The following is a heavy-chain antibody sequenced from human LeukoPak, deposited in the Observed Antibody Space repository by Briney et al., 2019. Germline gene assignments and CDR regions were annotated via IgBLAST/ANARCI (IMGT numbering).Heavy chain of an antibody. J-gene: IGHJ4*02. D-gene: IGHD6-19*01. CDR1: GFISSQYG. V-gene: IGHV3-48*01. Sequence: GGSLRLSCAASGFISSQYGFNWVRQAPGKGLEWVSHIRSTSETFYADSVKGRFTISRDHARNSLYLQMNNLRGEDTAIYYCARDSVADSAGLDYWGQGTLVTVTS. CDR3: ARDSVADSAGLDY. CDR2: IRSTSET.